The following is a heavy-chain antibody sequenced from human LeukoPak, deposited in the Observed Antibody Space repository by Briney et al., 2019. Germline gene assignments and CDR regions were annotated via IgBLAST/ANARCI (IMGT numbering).Heavy chain of an antibody. V-gene: IGHV1-2*02. Sequence: ASVKVSCKASGYTFTGYYMHWVRQAPGQGLEWMGWINPNSGGTNYAQKFQGRVTMTRDTSTSTAYMELSRLRSDDTAVYYCARPTARGYSGNFDYWGQGTLVTVSS. CDR3: ARPTARGYSGNFDY. D-gene: IGHD5-12*01. J-gene: IGHJ4*02. CDR2: INPNSGGT. CDR1: GYTFTGYY.